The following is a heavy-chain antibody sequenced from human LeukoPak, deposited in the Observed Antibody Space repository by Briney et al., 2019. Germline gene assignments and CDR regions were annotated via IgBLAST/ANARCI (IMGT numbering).Heavy chain of an antibody. D-gene: IGHD3-10*01. J-gene: IGHJ4*01. CDR3: AKYTSGTSYRGLDQ. Sequence: PGESLRLSCGASGLTVSSYAMIGVRQAPGKGLEWVSTIISSAANTYYADSVKGRFTISRDDSKNTVYLQMNSLRAEDTAVYSCAKYTSGTSYRGLDQWGHGTLVTVSS. CDR2: IISSAANT. V-gene: IGHV3-23*01. CDR1: GLTVSSYA.